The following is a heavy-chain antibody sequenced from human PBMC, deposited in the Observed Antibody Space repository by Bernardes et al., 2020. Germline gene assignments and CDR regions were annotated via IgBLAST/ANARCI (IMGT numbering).Heavy chain of an antibody. D-gene: IGHD6-6*01. CDR1: GFTVSSNY. CDR2: IYSGGST. CDR3: ARDQGKSSSYGMDV. V-gene: IGHV3-53*01. J-gene: IGHJ6*02. Sequence: GGSLRLSCAASGFTVSSNYMSWVRQAPGKGLEWVSVIYSGGSTYYADSVKGRFTISRDNSKNTLYLQMNSLRAEDTAVYYCARDQGKSSSYGMDVWGQGTTVTVSS.